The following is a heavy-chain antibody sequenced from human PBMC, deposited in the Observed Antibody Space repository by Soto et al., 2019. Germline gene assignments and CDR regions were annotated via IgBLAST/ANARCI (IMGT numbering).Heavy chain of an antibody. CDR3: ARVIAVDKYYYYGMDV. Sequence: GGSLRLSCAPSGFTFSSNYISWVRLAPGKGLESVSVIYSGGSTYYPDSVQGRFTISRDNSKNTLNLQMNSLRAEDTAVYYCARVIAVDKYYYYGMDVWGQGTTVTVSS. CDR1: GFTFSSNY. V-gene: IGHV3-53*01. J-gene: IGHJ6*02. CDR2: IYSGGST. D-gene: IGHD6-19*01.